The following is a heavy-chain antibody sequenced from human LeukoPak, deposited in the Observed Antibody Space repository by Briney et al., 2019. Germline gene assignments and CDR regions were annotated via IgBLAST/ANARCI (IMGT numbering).Heavy chain of an antibody. CDR2: IKQDGSDK. V-gene: IGHV3-7*01. J-gene: IGHJ4*02. CDR3: AKNSG. D-gene: IGHD6-19*01. Sequence: GGSLRLSCAASGFIFSSYWMSWVRQAPGKGLEWVANIKQDGSDKYYVDSVKGRFTISRDNAKTSLYLQMNSLRAEDTAVYYCAKNSGWGQGTLVTVSS. CDR1: GFIFSSYW.